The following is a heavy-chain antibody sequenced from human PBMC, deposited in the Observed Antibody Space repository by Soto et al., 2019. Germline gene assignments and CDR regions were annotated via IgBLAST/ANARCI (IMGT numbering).Heavy chain of an antibody. CDR3: ATSRGFYAAMDV. CDR2: IMAVFGTA. CDR1: GGSFRDYA. Sequence: QVHLVQSGAEVKKPGSSVKVSCRVSGGSFRDYAISWVRQAPGQGPEWMGGIMAVFGTATYAQRFQGRVTISADESTSTAYMDLSSLTSGDAAVSYCATSRGFYAAMDVWGQGTTVSVSS. V-gene: IGHV1-69*01. D-gene: IGHD3-16*01. J-gene: IGHJ6*02.